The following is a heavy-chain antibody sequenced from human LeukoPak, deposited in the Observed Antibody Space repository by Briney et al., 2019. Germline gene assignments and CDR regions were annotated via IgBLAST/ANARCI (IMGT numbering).Heavy chain of an antibody. V-gene: IGHV3-23*01. Sequence: VGSLRLSCAASGFTFSSYAMSWVRQAPGKGLEWVSAISGSGGSTYYADSVKGRFTISRDNSKNTLYLQMNSLRAEDTAVYYCAKEPGSGWYRPYSFDYWGQGTLVTVSS. D-gene: IGHD6-19*01. J-gene: IGHJ4*02. CDR3: AKEPGSGWYRPYSFDY. CDR2: ISGSGGST. CDR1: GFTFSSYA.